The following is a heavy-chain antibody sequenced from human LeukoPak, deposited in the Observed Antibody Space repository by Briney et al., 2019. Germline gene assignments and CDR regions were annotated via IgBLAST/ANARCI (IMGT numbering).Heavy chain of an antibody. D-gene: IGHD3-10*01. J-gene: IGHJ4*02. V-gene: IGHV4-34*01. CDR2: TNHSGST. CDR3: ARAITIAYYYGSGSYTYYFDY. Sequence: SETLSLTCAVYGGSFSGYYWSWIRQPPGKGLEWIGETNHSGSTNYNPSLKSRVTISVDTSKNQFSLKLSSVTAADTAVYYCARAITIAYYYGSGSYTYYFDYWGQGTLVTVSS. CDR1: GGSFSGYY.